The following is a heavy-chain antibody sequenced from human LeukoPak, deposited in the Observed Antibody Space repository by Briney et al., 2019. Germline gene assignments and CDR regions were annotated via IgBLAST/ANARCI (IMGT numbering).Heavy chain of an antibody. D-gene: IGHD3-10*01. CDR3: ARQGSYGSGSYSKYYFDY. J-gene: IGHJ4*02. V-gene: IGHV4-59*08. CDR2: IYYSGST. CDR1: GGSISSYY. Sequence: SETLSLTCTVSGGSISSYYWSWIRQPPGKGLEWIGYIYYSGSTNYNPSLKSRVTISVDTSKNQFSLKLSSVTAADTAVYYCARQGSYGSGSYSKYYFDYWGQGTLVTVSS.